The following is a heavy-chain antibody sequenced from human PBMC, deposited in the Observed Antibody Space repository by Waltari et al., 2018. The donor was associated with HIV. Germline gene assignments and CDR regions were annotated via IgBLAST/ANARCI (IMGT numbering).Heavy chain of an antibody. CDR2: INEGGTT. CDR1: GGSFTGYY. Sequence: QVQLQQWGAGLLKPSETLSLTCAVYGGSFTGYYFNWLRQSPGKGLEWIGEINEGGTTSFHPSLKSRLTLSIDPSKRQFSLKLGSVTAADSGLYFCARAREVNLLEWSIGPEASYYYGMDVWGQGTPVTVSS. CDR3: ARAREVNLLEWSIGPEASYYYGMDV. J-gene: IGHJ6*02. D-gene: IGHD3-3*01. V-gene: IGHV4-34*02.